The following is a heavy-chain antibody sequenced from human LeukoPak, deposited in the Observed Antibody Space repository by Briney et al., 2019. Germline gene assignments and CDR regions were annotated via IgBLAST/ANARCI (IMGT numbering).Heavy chain of an antibody. Sequence: GGSLRLSCAASGFTFSGYAMSWVRQAPGKGLEWVSAISGSGGSTYYADSVKGRFTISRDNSKNTLYLQMNSLRAEDTAVYYCAKANLLSGSYSPFFDYWGQGTLVTVSS. V-gene: IGHV3-23*01. CDR3: AKANLLSGSYSPFFDY. J-gene: IGHJ4*02. CDR2: ISGSGGST. D-gene: IGHD1-26*01. CDR1: GFTFSGYA.